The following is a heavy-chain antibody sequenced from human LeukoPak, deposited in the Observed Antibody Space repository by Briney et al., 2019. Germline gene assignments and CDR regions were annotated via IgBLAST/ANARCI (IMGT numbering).Heavy chain of an antibody. CDR2: IYTSGII. CDR3: ARVAPYASWYDY. J-gene: IGHJ4*02. Sequence: TSETLSLTCTVSGASISSYCWSWIRQPAGKGLEWIGRIYTSGIIKYNPSLKSRVTLSADTSKNQFSLKLRSVTAADTAVYYCARVAPYASWYDYWGQGSLVTVSS. D-gene: IGHD6-13*01. CDR1: GASISSYC. V-gene: IGHV4-4*07.